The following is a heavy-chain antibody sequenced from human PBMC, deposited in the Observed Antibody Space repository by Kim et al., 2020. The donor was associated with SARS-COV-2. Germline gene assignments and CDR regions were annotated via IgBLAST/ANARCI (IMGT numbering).Heavy chain of an antibody. D-gene: IGHD3-9*01. CDR2: IYYSGST. CDR3: ARVGGDILTGYKYAIDY. CDR1: GGSISSYY. J-gene: IGHJ4*02. Sequence: SETLSLTCTVSGGSISSYYWSWIRQPPGKGLEWIGYIYYSGSTNYNPSLKSRVTISVDTSKNQFSLKLSSVTAADTAVYYCARVGGDILTGYKYAIDYWGQGTLVTVSS. V-gene: IGHV4-59*01.